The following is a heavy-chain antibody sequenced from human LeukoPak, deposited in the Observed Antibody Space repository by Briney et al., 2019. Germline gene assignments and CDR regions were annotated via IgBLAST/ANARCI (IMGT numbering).Heavy chain of an antibody. CDR3: AKDRCSSTSCYVNWFDP. Sequence: GGSLRLSCAASGFPFSSYGMHWVRQAPGKGLEWVAFIRYDGSNKYYADSVKGRFTISRDNSKNTLYLQMNSLRAEDTAVYYCAKDRCSSTSCYVNWFDPWGQGTLVTVSS. CDR2: IRYDGSNK. D-gene: IGHD2-2*01. V-gene: IGHV3-30*02. J-gene: IGHJ5*02. CDR1: GFPFSSYG.